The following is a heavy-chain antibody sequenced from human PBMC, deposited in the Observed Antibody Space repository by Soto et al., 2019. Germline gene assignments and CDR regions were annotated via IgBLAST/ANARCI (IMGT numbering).Heavy chain of an antibody. D-gene: IGHD5-18*01. J-gene: IGHJ6*02. Sequence: EVQVVESGGGLVQPGGSLRLSCVASGFTFSTDWMHWVRQAPGKGLVWVSRIKFDGSTTSYADSVKGRLTISRDNAKNTVYLQMNILRAEDTGVYYCARGIRNYYGVDVWGQGTTVTVSS. V-gene: IGHV3-74*01. CDR1: GFTFSTDW. CDR3: ARGIRNYYGVDV. CDR2: IKFDGSTT.